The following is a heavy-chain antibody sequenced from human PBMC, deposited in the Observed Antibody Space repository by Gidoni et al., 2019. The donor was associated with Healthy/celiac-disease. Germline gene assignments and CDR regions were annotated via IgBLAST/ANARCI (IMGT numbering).Heavy chain of an antibody. CDR3: ARARRDPYDFWSGYYISYAFDI. V-gene: IGHV1-69*06. CDR1: GGTFSSDA. CDR2: IMPIFGTA. D-gene: IGHD3-3*01. J-gene: IGHJ3*02. Sequence: QVQLVQSGGEVKKPGSSVKVSCKASGGTFSSDAICAVLQAPGQGLEGMGGIMPIFGTAKYAQKFQGRVTITADKSTSTAYMELSSLRSEDTAVYYCARARRDPYDFWSGYYISYAFDIWGQGTMVTVSS.